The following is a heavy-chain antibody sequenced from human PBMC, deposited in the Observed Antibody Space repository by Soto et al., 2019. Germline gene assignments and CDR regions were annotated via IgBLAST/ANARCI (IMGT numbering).Heavy chain of an antibody. D-gene: IGHD6-6*01. CDR2: ISGSGGST. Sequence: GESLKISCAASGFTFSSYAMSWVRQAPGKGLEWVSAISGSGGSTYYADSVKGRFTISRDNSKNTLYLQMNSLRAEDTAVYYCAKDLEGSYSSSSGGFDYWGQGTLVTVSS. CDR1: GFTFSSYA. J-gene: IGHJ4*02. CDR3: AKDLEGSYSSSSGGFDY. V-gene: IGHV3-23*01.